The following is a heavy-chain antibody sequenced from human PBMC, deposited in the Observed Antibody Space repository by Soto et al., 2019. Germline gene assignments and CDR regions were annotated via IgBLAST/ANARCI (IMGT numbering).Heavy chain of an antibody. D-gene: IGHD5-18*01. Sequence: GASVKVSCKASGYTFTSYGISWVRQAPGQGLEWMGWMSAYNGNTNYAQKFQGRVTMTRNTSTSTAYMELRSLRSEDTAVYYCARGLVKAMVPGGMDVWGQGTTVTVSS. CDR2: MSAYNGNT. CDR3: ARGLVKAMVPGGMDV. V-gene: IGHV1-18*01. CDR1: GYTFTSYG. J-gene: IGHJ6*02.